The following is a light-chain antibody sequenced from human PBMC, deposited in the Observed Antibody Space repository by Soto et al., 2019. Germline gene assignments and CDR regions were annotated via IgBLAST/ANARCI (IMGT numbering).Light chain of an antibody. CDR3: QQYNTFSRT. CDR2: EGS. Sequence: DIQMTQSPSTLSASVGDRVTITCRAGQSISRWLACYRQKPGEAPNRLIYEGSTLVRGVPSRFSGSGSGTEFTLTISSLQPDDFAAFSCQQYNTFSRTVGQGTKVEVK. V-gene: IGKV1-5*03. J-gene: IGKJ1*01. CDR1: QSISRW.